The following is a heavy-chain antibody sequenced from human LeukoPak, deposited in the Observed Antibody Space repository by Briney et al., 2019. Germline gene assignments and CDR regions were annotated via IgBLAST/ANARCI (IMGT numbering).Heavy chain of an antibody. Sequence: PGGSLRLSCAASGFTFSGYGMHWVRQAPGKGLEWVAFIRSDGSNKDYADSVKGRCIISRDNAKNTLYLQMSSLRAEDTAFYYCARDFLHLGGWGQGTMVTVSS. J-gene: IGHJ3*01. D-gene: IGHD3-16*01. CDR3: ARDFLHLGG. CDR1: GFTFSGYG. V-gene: IGHV3-30*02. CDR2: IRSDGSNK.